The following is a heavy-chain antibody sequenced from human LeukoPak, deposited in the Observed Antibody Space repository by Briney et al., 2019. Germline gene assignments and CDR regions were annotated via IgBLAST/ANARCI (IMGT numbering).Heavy chain of an antibody. V-gene: IGHV1-69*05. Sequence: SVKVSCKASGGSFRRSAISWVRLTPGQGLEWMGGIIPMFGTPNHAQKFRGRVSMTTEESTSTAYMELSSLTSEDTAVYYCTKTSQSPVTPGAFDIWGQGTMVTVSS. D-gene: IGHD4-11*01. J-gene: IGHJ3*02. CDR2: IIPMFGTP. CDR3: TKTSQSPVTPGAFDI. CDR1: GGSFRRSA.